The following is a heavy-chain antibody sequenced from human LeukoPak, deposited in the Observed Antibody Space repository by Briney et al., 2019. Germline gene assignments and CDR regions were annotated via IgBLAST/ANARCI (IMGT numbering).Heavy chain of an antibody. J-gene: IGHJ4*02. D-gene: IGHD2-15*01. V-gene: IGHV1-69*13. CDR2: IIPIFGTA. Sequence: SVKVSCKASGGTFSSYAISWVRQAPGQGLEWMGGIIPIFGTANYAQKFQGRVTITADESTSTAYMELSSLRSEDTAVYYCTRGGSIVVVVAATYYFDYWGQGTLVTVSS. CDR3: TRGGSIVVVVAATYYFDY. CDR1: GGTFSSYA.